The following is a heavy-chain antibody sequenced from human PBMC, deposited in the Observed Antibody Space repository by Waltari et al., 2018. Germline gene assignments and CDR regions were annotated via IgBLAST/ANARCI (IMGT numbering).Heavy chain of an antibody. V-gene: IGHV4-38-2*02. J-gene: IGHJ6*02. CDR1: GYSISSGYY. D-gene: IGHD6-19*01. CDR2: IYHSGST. Sequence: QVQLQESGPGLVKPSETLSLTCAVSGYSISSGYYWGWIRQPPGKGLEWIGSIYHSGSTYYNPSLKSRVTISVDTSKNQFSLKLSSVTAADTDVYYCAREGQWLVHSFYYGMDVWGQGTTVTVSS. CDR3: AREGQWLVHSFYYGMDV.